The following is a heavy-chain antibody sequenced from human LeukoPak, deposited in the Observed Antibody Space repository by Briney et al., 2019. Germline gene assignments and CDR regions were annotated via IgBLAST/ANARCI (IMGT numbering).Heavy chain of an antibody. CDR3: ARETPYYYDSSGYRRARAFDI. V-gene: IGHV4-39*07. CDR1: GGSISSYY. Sequence: SETLSLTCTVSGGSISSYYWGWIRQPPGKGLDWIGSIYYSGSTYYNPSLKSRVTISVDTSKNQFSLKLSSVTAADTAVYYCARETPYYYDSSGYRRARAFDIWGQGTMVTVSS. CDR2: IYYSGST. D-gene: IGHD3-22*01. J-gene: IGHJ3*02.